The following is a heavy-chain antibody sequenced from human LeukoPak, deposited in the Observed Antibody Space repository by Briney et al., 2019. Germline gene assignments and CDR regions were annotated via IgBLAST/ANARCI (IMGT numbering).Heavy chain of an antibody. Sequence: GGSLRLSCAASGFTFSDHYMDWVRQAPGKGLEWVGRTRNKANSYTTEYAASVKGRFTISRDGSKNSLYLQMNSLKTEDTAVYYCAREYYDFWSGYYTAFDIWGQGTMVTVSS. CDR3: AREYYDFWSGYYTAFDI. CDR2: TRNKANSYTT. J-gene: IGHJ3*02. V-gene: IGHV3-72*01. D-gene: IGHD3-3*01. CDR1: GFTFSDHY.